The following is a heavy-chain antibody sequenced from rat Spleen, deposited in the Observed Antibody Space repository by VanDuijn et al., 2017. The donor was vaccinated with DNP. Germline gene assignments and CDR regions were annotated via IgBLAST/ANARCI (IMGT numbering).Heavy chain of an antibody. J-gene: IGHJ2*01. V-gene: IGHV5-22*01. CDR2: ISYDGGIT. CDR1: GFTFSNYY. Sequence: EVQLVESGGGLVQPGRSLKLSCAASGFTFSNYYMAWVRQAPTKGLEWVAYISYDGGITNYGDSVKGRFTISRDNLKSTLYLQMDSLRSEDTATYYCAKPDYWGQGVMVTVSS. CDR3: AKPDY.